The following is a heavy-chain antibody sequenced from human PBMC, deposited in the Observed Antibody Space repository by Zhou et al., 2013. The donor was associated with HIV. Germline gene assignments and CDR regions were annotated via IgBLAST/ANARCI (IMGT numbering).Heavy chain of an antibody. CDR3: ARVGAKGSGWLGAEYFQH. D-gene: IGHD6-19*01. V-gene: IGHV1-69*01. CDR2: IIPVFGTT. CDR1: GYTFTGYY. J-gene: IGHJ1*01. Sequence: QVQLVQSGAEVKKPGASVKVSCKASGYTFTGYYMHWVRQAPGQGLEWMGGIIPVFGTTDSPQKFQGRVTLTADEFTNTAYMDLSSLRSEDTAVYYCARVGAKGSGWLGAEYFQHWGQGTLVTVSS.